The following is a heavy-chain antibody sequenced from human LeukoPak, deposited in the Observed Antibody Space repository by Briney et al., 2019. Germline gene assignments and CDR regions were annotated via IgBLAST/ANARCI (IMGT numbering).Heavy chain of an antibody. D-gene: IGHD3-16*01. J-gene: IGHJ4*02. CDR3: AREGGGTELYYFDY. Sequence: SETLSLTCTVSGGSISNYYWNCIRQPAGKGLEWIGRIYTSGSTNYNPSLKSRVTISVDKSKNQFSLKLSSVTAADTAVYYCAREGGGTELYYFDYWGQGTLVTVSS. V-gene: IGHV4-4*07. CDR2: IYTSGST. CDR1: GGSISNYY.